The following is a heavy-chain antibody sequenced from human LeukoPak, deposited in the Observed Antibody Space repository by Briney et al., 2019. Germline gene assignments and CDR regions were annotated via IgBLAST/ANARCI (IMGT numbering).Heavy chain of an antibody. V-gene: IGHV3-30*18. CDR2: ISYDGSNK. J-gene: IGHJ4*02. CDR1: GFTFSSYG. D-gene: IGHD3-3*01. Sequence: GRSLRLSCAASGFTFSSYGMHWVRQAPGKGLEWVAVISYDGSNKYYADSVKGRFTISRDNSKNTLYLQMNSLGAEDTAVYYCAKFWYDFWSGYYTGMEDYWGQGTLVTVSS. CDR3: AKFWYDFWSGYYTGMEDY.